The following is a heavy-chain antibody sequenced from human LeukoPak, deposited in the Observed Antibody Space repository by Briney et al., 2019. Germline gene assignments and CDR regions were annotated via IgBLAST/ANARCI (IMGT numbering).Heavy chain of an antibody. CDR2: IRSKALYGTS. CDR1: GFTFKSYA. D-gene: IGHD3-10*02. J-gene: IGHJ4*02. CDR3: VRESVRDYYFDF. V-gene: IGHV3-49*04. Sequence: GGSLRLSCAASGFTFKSYAMNWVRQAPGKGLEWVGFIRSKALYGTSEYAASVEGRFAISRDDSNNIVYLQMNSLKTEDTAVYFCVRESVRDYYFDFWGQGTLVTVSS.